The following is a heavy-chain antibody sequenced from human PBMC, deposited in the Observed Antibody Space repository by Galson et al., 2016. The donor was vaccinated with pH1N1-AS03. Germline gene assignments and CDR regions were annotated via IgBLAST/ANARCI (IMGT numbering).Heavy chain of an antibody. J-gene: IGHJ4*02. V-gene: IGHV3-23*01. Sequence: SLRLSCAASGFIFSNYAMTWVRQAPGKGLEWVSTIGGSGAGTYYADSVKGRFTISRDNSKNTVYVQMSSLRAEDTAVYYCAKAGYYDSRGHSASFDYWGQGTPVTVSS. CDR2: IGGSGAGT. D-gene: IGHD3-22*01. CDR3: AKAGYYDSRGHSASFDY. CDR1: GFIFSNYA.